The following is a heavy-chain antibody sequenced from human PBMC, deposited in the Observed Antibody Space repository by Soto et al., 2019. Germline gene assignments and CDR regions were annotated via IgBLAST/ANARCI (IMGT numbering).Heavy chain of an antibody. D-gene: IGHD2-15*01. CDR1: GGSISSYY. CDR3: ARGGVVVVVAATRGPDAFDI. V-gene: IGHV4-59*01. J-gene: IGHJ3*02. CDR2: IYYSGST. Sequence: SETLSLTCTVSGGSISSYYWSWIRQPPGKGLEWIGYIYYSGSTNYNPSLKSRVTISVDTSKNQFSLKLSSVTAADTAVYYCARGGVVVVVAATRGPDAFDIWGQGTMVTVSS.